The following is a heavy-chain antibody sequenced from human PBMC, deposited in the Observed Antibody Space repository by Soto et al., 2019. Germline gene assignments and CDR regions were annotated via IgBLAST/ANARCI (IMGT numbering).Heavy chain of an antibody. Sequence: ASVKVSCKASGGTFSSYAISWVRQAPGQGLEWMGGIIPIFGTANYAQKFQGRVTITADESTSTAYMELSSLRSEDMAVYYCARGRMIQFEGYGMDVWGQGTTVTAS. J-gene: IGHJ6*02. D-gene: IGHD5-18*01. V-gene: IGHV1-69*13. CDR2: IIPIFGTA. CDR3: ARGRMIQFEGYGMDV. CDR1: GGTFSSYA.